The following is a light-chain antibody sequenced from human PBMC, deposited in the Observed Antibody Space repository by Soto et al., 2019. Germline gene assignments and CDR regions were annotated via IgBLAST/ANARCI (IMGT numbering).Light chain of an antibody. Sequence: QSVLTQPPSVSGAPGQRVTISCTGSSSNIGAGYDVHWYQQLPGTAPKLLIYGNSNRPSGVPDRFSGSKSGTSDSLATTGLQAEDEADYYCQSYDSSLSGYVFGTGTKVTVL. J-gene: IGLJ1*01. CDR1: SSNIGAGYD. CDR3: QSYDSSLSGYV. CDR2: GNS. V-gene: IGLV1-40*01.